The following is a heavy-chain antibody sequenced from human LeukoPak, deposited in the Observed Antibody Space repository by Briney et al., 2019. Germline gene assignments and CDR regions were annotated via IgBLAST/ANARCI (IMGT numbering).Heavy chain of an antibody. CDR2: IYYSGST. J-gene: IGHJ4*02. Sequence: AETLSRTCTVSGGSISSYYWSGIRQPPGRGLEWIGYIYYSGSTNYNPSRKSRVTISVDTSKNQFSLKLSSVTAADTALYYCARSRGYFDYWGQGTLVTVSS. CDR1: GGSISSYY. V-gene: IGHV4-59*01. D-gene: IGHD6-13*01. CDR3: ARSRGYFDY.